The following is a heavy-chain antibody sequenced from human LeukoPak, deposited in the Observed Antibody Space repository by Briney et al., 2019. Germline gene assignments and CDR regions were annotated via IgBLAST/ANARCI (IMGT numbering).Heavy chain of an antibody. CDR1: GYTFTSYG. V-gene: IGHV1-69*13. J-gene: IGHJ4*02. D-gene: IGHD6-6*01. Sequence: ASVKVSCKASGYTFTSYGISWVRQAPGQGLEWMGGIIPIFGTANYAQKFQGRVTITADESTSTAYMELSSLRSEDTAVYYCARGRAYSSSSDYWGQGTLVTVSS. CDR3: ARGRAYSSSSDY. CDR2: IIPIFGTA.